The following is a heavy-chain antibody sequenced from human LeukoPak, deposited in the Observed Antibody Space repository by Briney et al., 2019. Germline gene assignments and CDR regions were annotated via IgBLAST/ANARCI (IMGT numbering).Heavy chain of an antibody. J-gene: IGHJ4*02. CDR1: GYTFTGYY. CDR3: ARDENYGSGSYYSSRSTPDY. Sequence: ASVKVSCKASGYTFTGYYMHWVRQAPGQGLEWMGWINPNSGGTNYAQKFQGRVTMTRDTSISTAYMELSRLRSDDTAVYYCARDENYGSGSYYSSRSTPDYWGQGTLVTVSS. CDR2: INPNSGGT. V-gene: IGHV1-2*02. D-gene: IGHD3-10*01.